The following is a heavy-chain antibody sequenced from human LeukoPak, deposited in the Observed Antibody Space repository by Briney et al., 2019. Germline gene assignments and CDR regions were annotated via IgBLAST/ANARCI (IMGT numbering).Heavy chain of an antibody. CDR1: GGSISSYY. D-gene: IGHD2-2*01. J-gene: IGHJ3*02. CDR3: ARDPCSSTSCYGGFAFDI. CDR2: IYTSGST. V-gene: IGHV4-4*07. Sequence: SETLSLICTVSGGSISSYYWSWIRQPAGKGLEWIWRIYTSGSTNYNPSLKSRVTMSVDTSKNQFSLKLSSVTAADTAVYYCARDPCSSTSCYGGFAFDIWGQGTMVTVSS.